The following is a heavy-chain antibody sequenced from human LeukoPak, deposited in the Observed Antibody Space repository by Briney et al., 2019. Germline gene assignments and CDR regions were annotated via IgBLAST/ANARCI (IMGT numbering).Heavy chain of an antibody. CDR3: ARVSGYDWESFYDY. CDR2: IYYSGST. J-gene: IGHJ4*02. CDR1: GGSISSYY. Sequence: SETLSLTCTVSGGSISSYYWSWIRQPPGKGLECIGYIYYSGSTNYNPSLKSRVTISVDTSKNQFSLKLSSVTAADTAVYYCARVSGYDWESFYDYWGQGTLVTVSS. D-gene: IGHD5-12*01. V-gene: IGHV4-59*01.